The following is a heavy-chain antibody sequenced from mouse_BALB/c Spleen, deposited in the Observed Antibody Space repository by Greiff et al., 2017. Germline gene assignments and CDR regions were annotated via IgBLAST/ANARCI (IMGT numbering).Heavy chain of an antibody. CDR2: ISDGGSYT. J-gene: IGHJ2*01. CDR1: GFTFSDYY. V-gene: IGHV5-4*02. Sequence: EVKVEESGGGLVKPGGSLKLSCAASGFTFSDYYMYWVRQTPEKRLEWVATISDGGSYTYYPDSVKGRFTISRDNAKNNLYLQMSSLKSEDTAMYYCARDRGYGSSFDYWGQGTTLTVSS. CDR3: ARDRGYGSSFDY. D-gene: IGHD1-1*01.